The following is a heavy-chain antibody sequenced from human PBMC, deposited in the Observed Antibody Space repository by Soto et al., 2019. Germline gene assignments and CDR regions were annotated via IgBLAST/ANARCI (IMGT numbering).Heavy chain of an antibody. V-gene: IGHV3-48*02. CDR1: GFTFTNFG. Sequence: EVQLVESGGDLAQPGGSLRLSCAVSGFTFTNFGMIWVRQAPGKGLEWVSFIGSGAGTVVSYADSVKGRFTISRDNAKNSLYLQMNSLRDDDTAVYYWVRDAAGILDFYYWGQGTLVTVSS. CDR3: VRDAAGILDFYY. D-gene: IGHD2-15*01. CDR2: IGSGAGTVV. J-gene: IGHJ4*02.